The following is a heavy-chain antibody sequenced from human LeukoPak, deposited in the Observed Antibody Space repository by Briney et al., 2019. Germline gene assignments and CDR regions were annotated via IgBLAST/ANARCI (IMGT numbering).Heavy chain of an antibody. CDR3: ARANQWLVTFDY. D-gene: IGHD6-19*01. V-gene: IGHV1-46*01. CDR1: GYTFTSYY. J-gene: IGHJ4*02. CDR2: INLSGGST. Sequence: GASVKVSCKASGYTFTSYYMHWVRQAPGQGLEWMGIINLSGGSTSYAQKFQGRVTMTRDTSTSTVYMELSSLRSEDTAVYYCARANQWLVTFDYWGQGTLVTVSS.